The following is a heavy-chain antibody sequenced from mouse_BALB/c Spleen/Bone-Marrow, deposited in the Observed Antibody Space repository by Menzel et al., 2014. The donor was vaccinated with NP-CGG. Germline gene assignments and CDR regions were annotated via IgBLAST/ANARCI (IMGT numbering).Heavy chain of an antibody. D-gene: IGHD2-1*01. Sequence: EVQLQQSGPELVKPGASVKVSCRASGYAFTDYNMYWVKQSHGKSLEWIGYIDPYNGDTNYNQKFKGKATLTVDKSSSTAYMHLNSLTSEDSAVYYCARCGNYEAWFPYWGQGTLVTVSA. CDR3: ARCGNYEAWFPY. J-gene: IGHJ3*01. V-gene: IGHV1S135*01. CDR1: GYAFTDYN. CDR2: IDPYNGDT.